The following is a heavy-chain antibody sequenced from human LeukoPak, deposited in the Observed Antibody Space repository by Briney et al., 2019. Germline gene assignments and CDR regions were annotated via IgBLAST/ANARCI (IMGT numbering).Heavy chain of an antibody. D-gene: IGHD6-13*01. CDR3: AREISIAAAAHFDY. Sequence: SETLSLTCTVSGGSISSYYWSWLRQPPGKGLEWIGYIYYSGSTNYNPSLKSRVTISVDTSKNQFSLKLNSVTAADTAVYYCAREISIAAAAHFDYWGQGTLVTVSS. CDR2: IYYSGST. CDR1: GGSISSYY. J-gene: IGHJ4*02. V-gene: IGHV4-59*12.